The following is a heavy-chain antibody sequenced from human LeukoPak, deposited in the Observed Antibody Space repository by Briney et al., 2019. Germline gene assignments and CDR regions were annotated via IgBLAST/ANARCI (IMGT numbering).Heavy chain of an antibody. CDR2: IYYSGST. J-gene: IGHJ4*02. D-gene: IGHD1-1*01. V-gene: IGHV4-59*01. CDR1: GGSISSYY. Sequence: PSETLSLTCTVSGGSISSYYWSWIRQPPGKGLEWIGYIYYSGSTNYNPSLKSRVTISVDTSKNQFSLKLSSVTAADTAVYYCARARGSKPNERRFDYWGQGTLVTVSS. CDR3: ARARGSKPNERRFDY.